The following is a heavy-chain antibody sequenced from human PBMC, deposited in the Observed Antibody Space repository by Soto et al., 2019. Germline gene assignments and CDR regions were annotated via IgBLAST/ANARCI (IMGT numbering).Heavy chain of an antibody. CDR3: ARSDGKAAAGIYYYYGMDV. CDR1: GGSISSYY. V-gene: IGHV4-59*01. Sequence: SETLSLTCTVSGGSISSYYWSWIRQPPGKGLEWIGYIYYSGSTNYNPSLKSRVTISVDTSKNQFSLKLSSVTAADTAVYYCARSDGKAAAGIYYYYGMDVWGQGTTVTVSS. D-gene: IGHD6-13*01. J-gene: IGHJ6*02. CDR2: IYYSGST.